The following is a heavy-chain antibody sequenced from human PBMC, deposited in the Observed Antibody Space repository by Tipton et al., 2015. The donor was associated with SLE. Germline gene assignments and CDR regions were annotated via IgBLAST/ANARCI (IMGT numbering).Heavy chain of an antibody. D-gene: IGHD3-16*01. CDR1: GFTFSSYT. V-gene: IGHV3-21*01. CDR2: FSSSTSYI. CDR3: ARAIGGPGYFDY. J-gene: IGHJ4*02. Sequence: SLRLSCAASGFTFSSYTMNWVRQAPGKGLEWVSSFSSSTSYIYYADSVKGRFTISRDNAKNSLYLQMNSLRAEDTAVYYCARAIGGPGYFDYWGQGTLVTVSA.